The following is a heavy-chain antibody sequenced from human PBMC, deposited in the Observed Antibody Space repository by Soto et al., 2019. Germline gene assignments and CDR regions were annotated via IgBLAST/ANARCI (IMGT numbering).Heavy chain of an antibody. V-gene: IGHV4-31*03. CDR2: VSPSGTT. J-gene: IGHJ6*02. Sequence: SETLSLTCTVSGDSISVGYYWSWIRQHPGKGLEWIGYVSPSGTTYYNQYLKSRVSISTDRSKNQFSLEVSSVTAADSAVYYCARDRGSYGMDVWGQGTTVTVSS. CDR1: GDSISVGYY. CDR3: ARDRGSYGMDV.